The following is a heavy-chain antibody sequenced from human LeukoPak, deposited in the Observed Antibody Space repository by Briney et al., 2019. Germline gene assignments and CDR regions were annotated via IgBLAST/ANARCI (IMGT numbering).Heavy chain of an antibody. V-gene: IGHV4-59*01. J-gene: IGHJ4*02. CDR3: ARGGLFLSAAGNFDY. CDR2: IYYSGST. D-gene: IGHD6-13*01. Sequence: SETLSLTCTVSGGSISSYYWSWIRQPPGKGLEWIGYIYYSGSTNYNPSLKSRVTISVDTSKNQFSLKLSSVTAADTAVYYCARGGLFLSAAGNFDYWGQGTLVTVCS. CDR1: GGSISSYY.